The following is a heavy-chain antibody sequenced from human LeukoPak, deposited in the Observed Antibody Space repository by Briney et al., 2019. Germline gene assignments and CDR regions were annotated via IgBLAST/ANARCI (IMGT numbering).Heavy chain of an antibody. CDR1: GGSPRTFY. V-gene: IGHV4-59*08. CDR3: ARHGPLYDIWSAQFYFDY. D-gene: IGHD3-3*01. J-gene: IGHJ4*02. Sequence: PETLSLTPTLSGGSPRTFYWSWRSDRPGEGRGWRVYIYYSGTTNYNPSLKRRVTISVDMSKSQFSLNLSSVTAADTALYYCARHGPLYDIWSAQFYFDYWGQGTLVAVSS. CDR2: IYYSGTT.